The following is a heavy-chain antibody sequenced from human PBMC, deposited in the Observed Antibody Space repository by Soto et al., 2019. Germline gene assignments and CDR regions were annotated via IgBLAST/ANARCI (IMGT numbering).Heavy chain of an antibody. D-gene: IGHD2-8*01. Sequence: PSGTMSLTCTASGGSISSYYWXWIRQHPGKGLEWIGYIYYSGSTNYNPSLKSRVTISVDTSKNQFSLKLSSVTAADTAVYYCARDIMGTNYYYYGMDVWGQGTTVTVSS. V-gene: IGHV4-59*01. J-gene: IGHJ6*02. CDR2: IYYSGST. CDR1: GGSISSYY. CDR3: ARDIMGTNYYYYGMDV.